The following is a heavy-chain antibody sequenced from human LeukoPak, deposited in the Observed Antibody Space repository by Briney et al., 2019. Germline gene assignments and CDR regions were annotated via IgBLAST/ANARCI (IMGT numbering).Heavy chain of an antibody. V-gene: IGHV3-7*01. CDR1: GFTFSSYW. D-gene: IGHD2-2*02. Sequence: GGSLRLSCAGSGFTFSSYWMSWVRQAPGKGLEWVANIKQDGSEKYYVDSAKGRFTISRDNAKNSLYLQMNSLRAEDTAVYYCARDKGYCSSTSCYIEYWGQGTLVTVSS. CDR2: IKQDGSEK. CDR3: ARDKGYCSSTSCYIEY. J-gene: IGHJ4*02.